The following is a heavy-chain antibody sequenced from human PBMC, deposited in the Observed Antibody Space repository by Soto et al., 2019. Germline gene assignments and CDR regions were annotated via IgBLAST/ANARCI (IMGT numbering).Heavy chain of an antibody. CDR1: GGSISSGGYS. V-gene: IGHV4-30-2*01. CDR3: ARVGIAAAGTRYYYYGMDV. D-gene: IGHD6-13*01. CDR2: IYHSGST. Sequence: QLQLQESGSGLVKPSQTLSLTCAVSGGSISSGGYSWSWIRQPPGKGLEWIGYIYHSGSTYYNPSLKSRVTISVDRPKNQFSLKLSSVTAADTAVYYCARVGIAAAGTRYYYYGMDVWGQGTTVTVSS. J-gene: IGHJ6*02.